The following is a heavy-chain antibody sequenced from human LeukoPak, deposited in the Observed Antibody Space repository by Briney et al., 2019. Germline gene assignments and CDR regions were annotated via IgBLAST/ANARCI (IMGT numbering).Heavy chain of an antibody. CDR1: GGSISSYY. V-gene: IGHV4-59*01. Sequence: PSETLSLTCTVSGGSISSYYWSWIRQPPGRGLEWIGYIYYSGSTNYNPSLKSRVTTSVDTSKNQFSLKLSSVTAADTAVYYCARAGRTIFGVVTVWGQGTLVTVSS. CDR3: ARAGRTIFGVVTV. D-gene: IGHD3-3*01. J-gene: IGHJ4*02. CDR2: IYYSGST.